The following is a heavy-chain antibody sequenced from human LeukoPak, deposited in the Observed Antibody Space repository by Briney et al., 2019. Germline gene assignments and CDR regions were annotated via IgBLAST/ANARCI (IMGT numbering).Heavy chain of an antibody. CDR3: AKEPNSMAAAGNWFDP. CDR1: GFTFSSSA. CDR2: ISASGGST. Sequence: AGGSLRLSCAASGFTFSSSAMSWVRQVPGKGLEWVSGISASGGSTYYADTVRGRFTISRDNSKNTLYLQMNSLRAEDTAVYYCAKEPNSMAAAGNWFDPWGQGTLVTVSS. J-gene: IGHJ5*02. V-gene: IGHV3-23*01. D-gene: IGHD6-13*01.